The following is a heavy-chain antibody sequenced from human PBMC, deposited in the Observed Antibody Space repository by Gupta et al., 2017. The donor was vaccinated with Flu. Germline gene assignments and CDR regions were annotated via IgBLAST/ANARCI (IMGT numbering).Heavy chain of an antibody. D-gene: IGHD3-16*02. J-gene: IGHJ6*02. Sequence: EVQLVESGGGVVRPGGSLRISCAASGFGFDDYGMSWVRQVPGEGLEWVSGITWNGGMTGYADSVKGRVTISRDNAKNSLYLQMSSLRAEDTALYYCARIKTTFGGVIAPMDVWGQGTMVTVSS. CDR3: ARIKTTFGGVIAPMDV. V-gene: IGHV3-20*04. CDR1: GFGFDDYG. CDR2: ITWNGGMT.